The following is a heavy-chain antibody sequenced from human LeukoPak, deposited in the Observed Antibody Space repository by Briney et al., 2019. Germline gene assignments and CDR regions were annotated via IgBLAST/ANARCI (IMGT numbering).Heavy chain of an antibody. CDR1: GFTFSSYS. J-gene: IGHJ6*02. V-gene: IGHV3-48*02. D-gene: IGHD2-2*01. Sequence: QSGGSLRLSCAASGFTFSSYSMNWVRQAPGKGLEWVSYISSSSSTIYYADSVKGRFTISRDNAKNSLYLQMNSLRDEDTAVYYCARDLYCSSTSCYAYYYGMDVWGQGTTVTVSS. CDR3: ARDLYCSSTSCYAYYYGMDV. CDR2: ISSSSSTI.